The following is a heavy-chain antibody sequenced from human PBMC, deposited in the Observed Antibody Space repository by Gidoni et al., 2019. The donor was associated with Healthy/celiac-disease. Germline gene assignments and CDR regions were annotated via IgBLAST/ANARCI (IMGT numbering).Heavy chain of an antibody. CDR1: GFSLSNARMG. V-gene: IGHV2-26*01. CDR2: IFSNDEK. Sequence: QVTLKESGPVLVKPTETLTLTCTVSGFSLSNARMGVSWIRQPPGKALAWLAHIFSNDEKSYSTSLKSRLTISKDTSKSQVVLTMTNMDPVDTATYYCALTLKGVAAVDYWGQGTLVTVSS. CDR3: ALTLKGVAAVDY. J-gene: IGHJ4*02. D-gene: IGHD6-13*01.